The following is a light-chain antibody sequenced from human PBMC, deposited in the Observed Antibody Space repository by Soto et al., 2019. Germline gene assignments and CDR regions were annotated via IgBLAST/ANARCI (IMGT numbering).Light chain of an antibody. CDR3: QQYNTDWT. CDR1: QSISAW. J-gene: IGKJ1*01. CDR2: DAS. Sequence: DIQMTQYPSTLSATAGDRVTITCRASQSISAWLAWYQKKPGKAPKLLIYDASNLASGVPSRFSGSGSGTEFTLTISSLQPDDFAVYYCQQYNTDWTFGRGTRWIS. V-gene: IGKV1-5*01.